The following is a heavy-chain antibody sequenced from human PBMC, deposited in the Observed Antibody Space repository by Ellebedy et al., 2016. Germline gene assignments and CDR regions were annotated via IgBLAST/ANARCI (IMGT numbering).Heavy chain of an antibody. CDR3: ARFDLLTGPGAEDV. Sequence: SETLSLTCTVSGGSVSSGSYYWSWIRQPPGKGLEWIGYIYYSGSTNYNPSLKSRVTISVDTSKNQLSLKLSSVTAADTAVYYCARFDLLTGPGAEDVWGQGITVTVSS. V-gene: IGHV4-61*01. CDR2: IYYSGST. J-gene: IGHJ6*02. CDR1: GGSVSSGSYY. D-gene: IGHD3-9*01.